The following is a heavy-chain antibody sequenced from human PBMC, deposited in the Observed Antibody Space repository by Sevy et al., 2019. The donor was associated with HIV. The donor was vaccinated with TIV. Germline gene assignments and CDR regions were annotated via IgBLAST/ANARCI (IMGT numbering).Heavy chain of an antibody. CDR3: ARAGGVYYSSGWFDY. D-gene: IGHD6-19*01. CDR2: IWYDGSNK. Sequence: GGSLRLSCAASGFTFNSYGMHWVRQAPGKGLEWVAVIWYDGSNKYYADSVKGRFTISRDNSKNTLYLQMNSLRAEDTAVYYCARAGGVYYSSGWFDYWGQGTLVTVSS. V-gene: IGHV3-33*01. J-gene: IGHJ4*02. CDR1: GFTFNSYG.